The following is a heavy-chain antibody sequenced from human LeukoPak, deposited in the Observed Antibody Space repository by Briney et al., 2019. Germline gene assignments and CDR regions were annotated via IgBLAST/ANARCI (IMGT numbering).Heavy chain of an antibody. V-gene: IGHV3-53*01. CDR3: ARAGFGELLGVLDY. CDR1: GFTVSSNY. J-gene: IGHJ4*02. CDR2: IYSGGST. D-gene: IGHD3-10*01. Sequence: GGSLRLSCAASGFTVSSNYMSWVRQAPGKGLEWVSVIYSGGSTYYADSVKGRFTISRDNSKNTLYLQMNSLRAEDTAVYYCARAGFGELLGVLDYWGQGTLVTVSS.